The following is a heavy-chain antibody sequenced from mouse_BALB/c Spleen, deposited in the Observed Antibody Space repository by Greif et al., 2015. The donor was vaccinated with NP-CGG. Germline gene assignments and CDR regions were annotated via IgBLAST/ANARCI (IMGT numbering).Heavy chain of an antibody. CDR1: GYTFTSYW. J-gene: IGHJ3*01. CDR3: AKIGLYGNHVSWFAY. CDR2: INPSTGYT. D-gene: IGHD2-1*01. V-gene: IGHV1-7*01. Sequence: VKVVESGAELAKPGASVKMSCKASGYTFTSYWMHWVKQRPGQGLEWIGYINPSTGYTEYNQKFKDKATLTADKSSSTAYMQLSSLTSEDSAVYYCAKIGLYGNHVSWFAYWGQGTLVTVSA.